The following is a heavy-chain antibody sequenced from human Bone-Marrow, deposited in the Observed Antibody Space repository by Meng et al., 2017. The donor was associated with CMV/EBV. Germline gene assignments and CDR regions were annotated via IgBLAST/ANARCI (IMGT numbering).Heavy chain of an antibody. D-gene: IGHD4-17*01. CDR1: GGTFSSYA. Sequence: SVKVSCKASGGTFSSYAISWVRQAPGQGLEWMGGIIPIFGTANYAQKFQGRVTITTDESTSTAYVELSSLRSEDTAVYYCASLPPYGDSDYWGQGTLVTVSS. CDR2: IIPIFGTA. CDR3: ASLPPYGDSDY. V-gene: IGHV1-69*05. J-gene: IGHJ4*02.